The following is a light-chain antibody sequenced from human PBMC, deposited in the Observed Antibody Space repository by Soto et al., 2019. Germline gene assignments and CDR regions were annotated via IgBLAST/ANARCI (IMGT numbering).Light chain of an antibody. J-gene: IGKJ1*01. CDR2: DAS. CDR3: QQSHSIPLT. CDR1: QGIASG. V-gene: IGKV1-13*02. Sequence: AIQLTQSPSSLAASTGDRVTITCRASQGIASGLAWYQQKPGKAPKLLIQDASSLESGVPSRFSGSGSGTDFTLTISSLQPEDFATYYCQQSHSIPLTFGQGTKVEIK.